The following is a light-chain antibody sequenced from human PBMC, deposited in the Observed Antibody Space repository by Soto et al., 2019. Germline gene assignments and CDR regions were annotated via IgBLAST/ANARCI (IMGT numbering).Light chain of an antibody. Sequence: GDRVTITCRASQSISSWLAWYQQKPGKAPKLLIYDASSLESGVPSRISGSGSGTEFTLTISSLQPDDFATYYCLQFNTFPWTFGQGTKVDI. CDR2: DAS. V-gene: IGKV1-5*01. CDR3: LQFNTFPWT. J-gene: IGKJ1*01. CDR1: QSISSW.